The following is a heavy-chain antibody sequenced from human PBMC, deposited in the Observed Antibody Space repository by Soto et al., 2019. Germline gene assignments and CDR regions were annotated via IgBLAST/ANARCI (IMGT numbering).Heavy chain of an antibody. Sequence: SETLSLTCTVSGGSISSVDYYWSWIRQPPGKGLEVIGYIYYSGSTYYDPSLKSRVTISVDTSKKKFSLKLSSVTAEDTAVYYCASELRSSDYVWGSYRYSGGYFYXWGQVTLVTVSX. D-gene: IGHD3-16*02. CDR2: IYYSGST. V-gene: IGHV4-30-4*02. J-gene: IGHJ4*02. CDR3: ASELRSSDYVWGSYRYSGGYFYX. CDR1: GGSISSVDYY.